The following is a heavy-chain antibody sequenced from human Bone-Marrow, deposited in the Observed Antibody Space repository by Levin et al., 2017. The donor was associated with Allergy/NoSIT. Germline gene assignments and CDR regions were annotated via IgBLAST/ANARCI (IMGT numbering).Heavy chain of an antibody. D-gene: IGHD2-2*01. V-gene: IGHV3-30-3*01. CDR2: ISADGSNK. J-gene: IGHJ4*02. CDR3: ARAVPLGYCISTSCAPFDD. Sequence: GGSLRLSCVGSGSVFKNYAINWVRQAPGEGLEWVATISADGSNKHYADFVKGRFTISRDNSKSTVYVEMSSLRVEDTAAYFCARAVPLGYCISTSCAPFDDWGQGTLVIVSS. CDR1: GSVFKNYA.